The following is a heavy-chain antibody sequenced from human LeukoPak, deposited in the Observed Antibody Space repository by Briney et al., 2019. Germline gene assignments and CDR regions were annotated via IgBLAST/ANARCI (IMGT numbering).Heavy chain of an antibody. CDR2: INPNSGGT. J-gene: IGHJ4*02. CDR3: ARGIGRSVYDSSGYLRY. V-gene: IGHV1-2*02. Sequence: GASVKVSCKASGYTFTGYYMHWVRQAPGQGLEWMGWINPNSGGTNYAQKFQGRVTMTRDTSISTAYMELSRLRSDDTAVYYCARGIGRSVYDSSGYLRYWGQGTLVTVSS. CDR1: GYTFTGYY. D-gene: IGHD3-22*01.